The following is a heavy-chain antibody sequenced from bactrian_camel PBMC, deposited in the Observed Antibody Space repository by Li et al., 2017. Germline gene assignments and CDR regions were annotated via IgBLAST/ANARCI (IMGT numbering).Heavy chain of an antibody. CDR3: AADLTLLAYSGDRCYARRPGDYTD. J-gene: IGHJ4*01. Sequence: VQLVESGGGSVQAGGSLRLSCVASGSISGSYSMGWFRQDPGKEREGVAAICTGRLSTVRETTYYADSVKGRFSISQDNAKNTLYLQMDSLKPEDTAMYYCAADLTLLAYSGDRCYARRPGDYTDWGQGTQVTVS. D-gene: IGHD3*01. CDR1: GSISGSYS. CDR2: ICTGRLSTVRETT. V-gene: IGHV3S1*01.